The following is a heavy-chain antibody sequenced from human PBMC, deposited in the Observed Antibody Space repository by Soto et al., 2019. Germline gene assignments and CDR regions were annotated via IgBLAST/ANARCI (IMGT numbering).Heavy chain of an antibody. CDR2: ISSSSSYI. V-gene: IGHV3-21*01. CDR3: ARDPGSDEFWSGHGRGTGFPYDMDV. D-gene: IGHD3-3*01. CDR1: GFTFSSYS. Sequence: EVQLVESGGGLVKPGGSLRLSCAASGFTFSSYSMNWVSQAPGKGLEWVSSISSSSSYIYYADSVKGRFTISRDNAKNSLYLQMNSLRAEDTAVYYCARDPGSDEFWSGHGRGTGFPYDMDVWGKGTTVTVSS. J-gene: IGHJ6*03.